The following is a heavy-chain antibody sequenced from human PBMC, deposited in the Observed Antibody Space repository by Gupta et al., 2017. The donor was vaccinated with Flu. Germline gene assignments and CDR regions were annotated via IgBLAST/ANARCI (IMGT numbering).Heavy chain of an antibody. CDR1: GFTFRSYW. V-gene: IGHV3-7*01. Sequence: EVQLVESGGGLVQPGESLRLSCATSGFTFRSYWMSWVRQAPGKGLEFLGNIKYEGDVINYMASVRGRFIISRDNARGSLYLQMTGLRVDDTAVYYCATGHYGDLIWGRGTLVTVSS. CDR3: ATGHYGDLI. CDR2: IKYEGDVI. D-gene: IGHD4-17*01. J-gene: IGHJ4*02.